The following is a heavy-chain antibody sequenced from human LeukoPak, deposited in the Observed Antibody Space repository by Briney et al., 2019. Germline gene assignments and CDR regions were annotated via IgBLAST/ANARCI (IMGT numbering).Heavy chain of an antibody. CDR3: AKGAAYNWNDVYYYYGMDV. D-gene: IGHD1-1*01. J-gene: IGHJ6*02. CDR1: GFTFSSYS. V-gene: IGHV3-21*04. Sequence: GGSLRLSCAASGFTFSSYSMNWVRQAPGKGLEWVSSISSSSSYIYYADSVKGRFTISRDNAKNSLYLQMNSLRAEDTAVYYCAKGAAYNWNDVYYYYGMDVWGQGTTVTVSS. CDR2: ISSSSSYI.